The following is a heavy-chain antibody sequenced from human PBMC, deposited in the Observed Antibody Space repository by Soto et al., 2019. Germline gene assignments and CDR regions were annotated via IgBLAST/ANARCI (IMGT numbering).Heavy chain of an antibody. V-gene: IGHV3-33*01. J-gene: IGHJ6*02. CDR1: GFTFSSYG. D-gene: IGHD2-15*01. Sequence: GGSLRLSCAASGFTFSSYGMHWVRQAPGKGLEWVAFIWYDGSNKYFADSVKGRFTISRDNSKNTLYLQMNSLRAEDTAVYYCARYCSGGSLYYYYGMDVWGQGTTGTVSS. CDR3: ARYCSGGSLYYYYGMDV. CDR2: IWYDGSNK.